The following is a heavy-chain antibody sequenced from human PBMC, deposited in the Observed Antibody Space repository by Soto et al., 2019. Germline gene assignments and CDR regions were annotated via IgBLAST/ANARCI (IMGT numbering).Heavy chain of an antibody. V-gene: IGHV3-23*01. D-gene: IGHD2-15*01. CDR3: AKYIRFCSGGSCYSKGDYFDY. Sequence: GGSLRLSCAASGFTFTSYAMSWVRQAPGKGLEWVSAISGSGGSTYYADSVKGRFTISRDNSKNTLYLQMNSLRAEDTAVYYCAKYIRFCSGGSCYSKGDYFDYWGQGTLVTVSS. J-gene: IGHJ4*02. CDR1: GFTFTSYA. CDR2: ISGSGGST.